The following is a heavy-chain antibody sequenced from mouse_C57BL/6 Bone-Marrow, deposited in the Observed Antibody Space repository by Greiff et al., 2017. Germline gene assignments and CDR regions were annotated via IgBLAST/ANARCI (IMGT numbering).Heavy chain of an antibody. CDR1: GFNITDDY. Sequence: EVKLMESGAELVRPGASVTLSCTASGFNITDDYIHWVKQRPEQGLEWIGWLDPEIGDTEYASKFQGKATITLDTSSNKAYLQLSSLTSGDTAVYYWSSFYGNYFDFWGQGTPLIVAS. CDR3: SSFYGNYFDF. CDR2: LDPEIGDT. V-gene: IGHV14-4*01. D-gene: IGHD2-1*01. J-gene: IGHJ2*01.